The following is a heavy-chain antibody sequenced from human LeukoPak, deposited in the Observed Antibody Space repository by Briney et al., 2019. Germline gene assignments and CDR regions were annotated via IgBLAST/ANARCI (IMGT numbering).Heavy chain of an antibody. CDR1: GFTFDDYG. CDR3: AREDYFDY. CDR2: INHSGST. J-gene: IGHJ4*02. Sequence: GSLRLSCAASGFTFDDYGMSWIRQPPGKGLEWIGEINHSGSTNYNPSLKSRVTISVDTSKNQFSLKLSSVTAADTAVYYCAREDYFDYWGQGTLVTVSS. D-gene: IGHD2-15*01. V-gene: IGHV4-34*01.